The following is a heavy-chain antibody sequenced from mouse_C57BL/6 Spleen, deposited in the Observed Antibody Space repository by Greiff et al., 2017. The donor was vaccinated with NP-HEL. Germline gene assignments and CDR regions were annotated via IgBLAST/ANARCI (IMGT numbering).Heavy chain of an antibody. V-gene: IGHV1-52*01. J-gene: IGHJ2*01. CDR3: ARYYGSSYGY. CDR1: GYTFTSYW. Sequence: VQLQQPGAELVRPGSSVKLSCKASGYTFTSYWMHWVKQRPIQGLEWIGNIDPSDSETHYNQKFKDKATLTVDKSSSTAYMQLSSLTSEDSAVYYCARYYGSSYGYWGQGTTLTVSS. D-gene: IGHD1-1*01. CDR2: IDPSDSET.